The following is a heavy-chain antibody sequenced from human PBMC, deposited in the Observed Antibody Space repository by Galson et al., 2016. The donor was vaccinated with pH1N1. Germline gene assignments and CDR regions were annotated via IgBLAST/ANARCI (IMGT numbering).Heavy chain of an antibody. CDR1: GYTFTTYW. V-gene: IGHV5-51*04. D-gene: IGHD2/OR15-2a*01. Sequence: QSGAEVKKPGESLKITCQASGYTFTTYWIGWVPQMLGKGLESMGIIYPGDAETKHRPSFEGQVTFSVDKHKNTAYLHCSSLKASDTALYYCARRSTELGLDYWGQGVLVTVSS. CDR2: IYPGDAET. J-gene: IGHJ4*02. CDR3: ARRSTELGLDY.